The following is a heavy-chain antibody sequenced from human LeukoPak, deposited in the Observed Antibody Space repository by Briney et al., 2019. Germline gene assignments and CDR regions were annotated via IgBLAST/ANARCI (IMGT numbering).Heavy chain of an antibody. CDR2: ISNSGTTR. CDR1: GFTFSDYY. J-gene: IGHJ5*02. CDR3: ARDQTGITVAATGWFDP. D-gene: IGHD6-19*01. V-gene: IGHV3-11*04. Sequence: GGSLRLSCAASGFTFSDYYMSWIRQAPGRGREWVAYISNSGTTRYYADSVKGRVTISRDNAKNPLYLQMNSLRAEDTAVYYCARDQTGITVAATGWFDPWGQGTLVTVSS.